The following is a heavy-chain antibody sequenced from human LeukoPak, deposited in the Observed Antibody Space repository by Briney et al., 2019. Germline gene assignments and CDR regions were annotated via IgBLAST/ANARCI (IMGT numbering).Heavy chain of an antibody. Sequence: PGGSLRLSCAASGFTFDDYAMHWVRHAPGKGLEWVSGISWNSGSIGYADSVKGRFTISRDNAKSSLYLQMNSLRDEDTALYYCAKGRFDYTFDYWGQGTLVTVSS. V-gene: IGHV3-9*01. CDR1: GFTFDDYA. CDR2: ISWNSGSI. J-gene: IGHJ4*02. D-gene: IGHD4-11*01. CDR3: AKGRFDYTFDY.